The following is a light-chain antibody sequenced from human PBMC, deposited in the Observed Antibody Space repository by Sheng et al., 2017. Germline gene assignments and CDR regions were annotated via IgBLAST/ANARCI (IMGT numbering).Light chain of an antibody. J-gene: IGKJ4*01. V-gene: IGKV1-NL1*01. Sequence: IYVTQSPSSLSASVGDTVTITCRASQGITNSLVWYQQRPGKAPKLLLYAASRLESGVPSRFSGSGSGXDYTLTISRLQPEDFATYYCQQYYSTPLTFGGGPRWRSN. CDR1: QGITNS. CDR2: AAS. CDR3: QQYYSTPLT.